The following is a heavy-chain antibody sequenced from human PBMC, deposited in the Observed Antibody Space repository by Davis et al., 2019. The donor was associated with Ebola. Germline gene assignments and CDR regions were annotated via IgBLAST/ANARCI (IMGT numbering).Heavy chain of an antibody. J-gene: IGHJ4*02. V-gene: IGHV3-23*01. D-gene: IGHD4-11*01. Sequence: GESLKISCAASGFIFSSHVMSWVRQAPGKGLEWVSTILHSGGNTYYPDSVKGRFTISRDNSKNTLYLQMNSLRAEDTAVYYCARGGTTVTTPLDYWGQGTQVTVSS. CDR3: ARGGTTVTTPLDY. CDR2: ILHSGGNT. CDR1: GFIFSSHV.